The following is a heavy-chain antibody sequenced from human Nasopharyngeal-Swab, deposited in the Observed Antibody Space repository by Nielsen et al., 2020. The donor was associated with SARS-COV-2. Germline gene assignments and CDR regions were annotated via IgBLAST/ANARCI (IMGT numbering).Heavy chain of an antibody. CDR2: TNTDGSSS. D-gene: IGHD5-18*01. J-gene: IGHJ6*02. CDR3: ARELGRRIQLWLLEYYGMDV. CDR1: GFTFSSYW. Sequence: GASLNISCAASGFTFSSYWMPWVRQVLGKGMVWVSRTNTDGSSSSYADSVKGRFTISRDNAKKTLYLQMNSLGAEDTAVYYCARELGRRIQLWLLEYYGMDVWDQGTTVTVSS. V-gene: IGHV3-74*01.